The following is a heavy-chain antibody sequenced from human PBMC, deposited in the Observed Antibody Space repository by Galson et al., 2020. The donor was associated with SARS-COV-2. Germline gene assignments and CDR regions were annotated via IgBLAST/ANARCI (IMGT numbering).Heavy chain of an antibody. CDR3: ARGGSSWIGCFDP. CDR2: IYHSGST. V-gene: IGHV4-4*02. D-gene: IGHD6-13*01. Sequence: ASETLSLTCAVSGGSISSSNWWSWVRQPPGKGLEWIGEIYHSGSTNYNPSLKSRVTISVDKSKNQFSLKLSSVTAADTAVYYCARGGSSWIGCFDPWGQGTLVTVSS. CDR1: GGSISSSNW. J-gene: IGHJ5*02.